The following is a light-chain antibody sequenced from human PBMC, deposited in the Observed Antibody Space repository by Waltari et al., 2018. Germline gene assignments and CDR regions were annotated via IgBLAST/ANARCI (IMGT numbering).Light chain of an antibody. J-gene: IGKJ2*01. Sequence: EIVMTLSPATLSLSPGEGATLSCRASQGVSNKLAWYQQKPGQAPRLLIYGASTRATGIPARFSGSGSGTEFTLTISSLQSEDFAIYVCQQYDDWPYTFGQGTKLDI. CDR2: GAS. V-gene: IGKV3D-15*01. CDR3: QQYDDWPYT. CDR1: QGVSNK.